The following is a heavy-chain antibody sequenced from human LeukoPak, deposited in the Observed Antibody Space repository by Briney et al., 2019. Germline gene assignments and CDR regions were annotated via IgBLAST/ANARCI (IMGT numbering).Heavy chain of an antibody. J-gene: IGHJ4*02. D-gene: IGHD2-2*01. V-gene: IGHV1-2*02. CDR3: ARVARLVVPAANYFDY. Sequence: ASVKVSCKASGYTFTGYYMHWVRQAPGQGLEWMGWINPNSGGTNYAQKFQGRVTMTRDTSISTAYMELSRLRSDDTAVYYCARVARLVVPAANYFDYWGQGTLVTVSS. CDR1: GYTFTGYY. CDR2: INPNSGGT.